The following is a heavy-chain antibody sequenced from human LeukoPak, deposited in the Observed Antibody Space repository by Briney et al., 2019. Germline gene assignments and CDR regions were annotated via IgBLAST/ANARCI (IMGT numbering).Heavy chain of an antibody. V-gene: IGHV3-23*01. CDR1: GFTFSNAW. CDR3: AKGQGRLNDY. CDR2: ISGSGGST. Sequence: SGGSLRLSCAASGFTFSNAWMSWVRQAPGKGLEWVSAISGSGGSTYYADSVKGRFTISRDNSKNTLYLQMNSLRAEDTAVYYCAKGQGRLNDYWGQGTLVTVSS. J-gene: IGHJ4*02. D-gene: IGHD6-6*01.